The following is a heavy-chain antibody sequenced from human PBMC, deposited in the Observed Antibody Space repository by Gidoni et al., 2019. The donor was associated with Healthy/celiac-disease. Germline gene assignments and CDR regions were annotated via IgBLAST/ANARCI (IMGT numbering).Heavy chain of an antibody. CDR3: ARQGGIAAAGIGEGPARRAGFDY. CDR2: IYYSGST. CDR1: GGSISSSSYY. V-gene: IGHV4-39*01. J-gene: IGHJ4*02. Sequence: QLQLQESGPGLVKPSETLSLTCTVSGGSISSSSYYWGWIRQPPGKGLEWIGSIYYSGSTYYNPSLKSRVTISVDTSKNQFSLKLSSVTAADTAVYYCARQGGIAAAGIGEGPARRAGFDYWGQGTLVTVSS. D-gene: IGHD6-13*01.